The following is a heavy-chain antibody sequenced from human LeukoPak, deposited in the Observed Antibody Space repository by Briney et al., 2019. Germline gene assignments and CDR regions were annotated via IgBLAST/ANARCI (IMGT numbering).Heavy chain of an antibody. J-gene: IGHJ4*02. V-gene: IGHV3-53*01. CDR1: GFTVSSNS. D-gene: IGHD2-21*01. Sequence: GGSLRLSCTVSGFTVSSNSMSWVRQAPGKGLEWVSFIYSDNTHYSDSVKGRFTISRDNSKNTLYLQMNSLSAEDTAVYYCAKDGKLVIAYFDYWGQGTLVTVSS. CDR2: IYSDNT. CDR3: AKDGKLVIAYFDY.